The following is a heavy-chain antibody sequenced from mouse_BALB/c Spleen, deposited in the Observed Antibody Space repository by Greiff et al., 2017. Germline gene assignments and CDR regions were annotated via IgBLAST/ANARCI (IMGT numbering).Heavy chain of an antibody. V-gene: IGHV1-87*01. CDR2: IYPGDGDT. J-gene: IGHJ4*01. Sequence: VQLQQSGAELARPGASVKLSCKASGYTFTSYWMQWVKQRPGQGLEWIGAIYPGDGDTRYTQKFKGKATLTADKSSGTAYMQLSSLASEDSAVYYCARSNGAMDYWGQGTSVTVSS. CDR3: ARSNGAMDY. CDR1: GYTFTSYW.